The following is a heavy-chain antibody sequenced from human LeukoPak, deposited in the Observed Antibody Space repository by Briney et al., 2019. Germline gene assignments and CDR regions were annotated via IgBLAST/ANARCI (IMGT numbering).Heavy chain of an antibody. Sequence: GASVKVSCKASGYTFTGYYMHWVRQAPGQGLEWMGWINPNSGGTNYAQKFQGRVTMTRDTSISTAYMELSRLRSDDTAVYYCARDEVGSGYSLPFDYWGQGTLVTVSS. J-gene: IGHJ4*02. CDR1: GYTFTGYY. V-gene: IGHV1-2*02. CDR3: ARDEVGSGYSLPFDY. CDR2: INPNSGGT. D-gene: IGHD3-22*01.